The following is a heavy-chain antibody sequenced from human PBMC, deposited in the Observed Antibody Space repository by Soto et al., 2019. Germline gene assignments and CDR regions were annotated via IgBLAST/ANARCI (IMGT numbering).Heavy chain of an antibody. J-gene: IGHJ4*02. D-gene: IGHD5-12*01. V-gene: IGHV3-21*01. CDR2: ISSSSSYI. Sequence: GGSLRLSCAASGFTFSSYSMNWVRQAPGKGLEWVSSISSSSSYIYYADSVKGRFTISRDNAKNSLYLQMNSLRAEDTAVYYCARGEVATTQEDDYWGQGTLVTVSS. CDR1: GFTFSSYS. CDR3: ARGEVATTQEDDY.